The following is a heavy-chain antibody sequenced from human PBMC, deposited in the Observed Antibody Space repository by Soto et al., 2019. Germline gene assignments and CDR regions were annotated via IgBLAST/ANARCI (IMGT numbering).Heavy chain of an antibody. J-gene: IGHJ3*02. CDR3: ARDRGSGYDSYDAFDI. V-gene: IGHV1-69*13. CDR2: IIPIFGTA. CDR1: GGTFSSYA. Sequence: SVKVSCKASGGTFSSYAISWVRQAPGQGLEWMGGIIPIFGTANYAQKFQGRVTITADESTSTAYMELSSLRSEDTAVYYCARDRGSGYDSYDAFDIWGQGTMVTV. D-gene: IGHD5-12*01.